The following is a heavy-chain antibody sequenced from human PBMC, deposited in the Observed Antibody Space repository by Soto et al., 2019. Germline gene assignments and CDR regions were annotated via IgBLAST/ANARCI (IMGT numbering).Heavy chain of an antibody. Sequence: ASVKVSCKASGGTFSSYAISWVRQAPGQGLEWMGGIIPIFGTANYAQKFQGRVTITADESTSTAYMELSSLRSEDTAVYYCAREPRYTSYYCGMDVWGQGTTVTVSS. D-gene: IGHD1-20*01. J-gene: IGHJ6*02. CDR1: GGTFSSYA. V-gene: IGHV1-69*13. CDR2: IIPIFGTA. CDR3: AREPRYTSYYCGMDV.